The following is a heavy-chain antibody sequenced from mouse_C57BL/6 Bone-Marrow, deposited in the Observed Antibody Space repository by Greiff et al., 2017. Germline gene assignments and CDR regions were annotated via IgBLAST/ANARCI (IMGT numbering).Heavy chain of an antibody. CDR2: ISYSGST. CDR3: ARGYGSWFAY. V-gene: IGHV3-1*01. CDR1: GYSITSGYD. D-gene: IGHD1-1*01. Sequence: EVQVVESGPGMVKPSQSLSLTCTVTGYSITSGYDWHWIRHFPGNKLEWMGYISYSGSTNYNPSLKSRISITHDTSKNHFFLKLNSVTTEDTATYYCARGYGSWFAYWGQGTLVTVSA. J-gene: IGHJ3*01.